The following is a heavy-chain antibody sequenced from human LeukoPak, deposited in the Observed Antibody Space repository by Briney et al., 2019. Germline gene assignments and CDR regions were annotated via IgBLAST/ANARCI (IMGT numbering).Heavy chain of an antibody. Sequence: PGGSLRLSCEASGFSFGDHGMAWVRQAPGKGLEWVSTISGSGDSTYYADSVKGRFTISRDNSKDTLYLQMSSVRVDDTAVYYCARDRGRYYDSRGFYWGYYFDSWGQGILVTVST. D-gene: IGHD3-22*01. V-gene: IGHV3-23*01. CDR3: ARDRGRYYDSRGFYWGYYFDS. CDR1: GFSFGDHG. CDR2: ISGSGDST. J-gene: IGHJ4*02.